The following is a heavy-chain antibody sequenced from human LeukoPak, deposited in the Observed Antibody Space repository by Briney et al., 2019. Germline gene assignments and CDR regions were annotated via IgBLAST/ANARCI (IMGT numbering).Heavy chain of an antibody. Sequence: PSETLSLTCTVSGGSISSYYWSWIRQPPGKGPEWIGYIYYSGSTNYNPSLKSRVTISVDTSKNQFSLKLSSVTATDTAVYYCASLTVTTPFGLPRLPNYWGQGTLVTVSS. CDR3: ASLTVTTPFGLPRLPNY. CDR2: IYYSGST. CDR1: GGSISSYY. V-gene: IGHV4-59*08. J-gene: IGHJ4*02. D-gene: IGHD4-17*01.